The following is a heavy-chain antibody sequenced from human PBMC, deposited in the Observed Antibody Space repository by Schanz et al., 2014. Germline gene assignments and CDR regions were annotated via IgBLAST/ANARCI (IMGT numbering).Heavy chain of an antibody. Sequence: QVQLVESGGGVVQPGRSLRLSCAASGFSFDKYGMHWVRQAPGKGLEWVGVIWYDGSKTYYADSVKGRFTISRDNSKNTLHLQMNSLRAEDTAVYFCARLGRMGAFDIWGQGTMVTVSS. D-gene: IGHD2-8*01. V-gene: IGHV3-33*01. CDR3: ARLGRMGAFDI. J-gene: IGHJ3*02. CDR1: GFSFDKYG. CDR2: IWYDGSKT.